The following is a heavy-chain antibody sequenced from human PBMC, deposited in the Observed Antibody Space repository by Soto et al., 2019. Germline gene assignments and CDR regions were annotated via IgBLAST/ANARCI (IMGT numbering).Heavy chain of an antibody. Sequence: SETLSLTCTVSGGSISSYYWSWIRQPPGKGLEWIGYIYYSGSTNYNPSLKSRVTISVDTSKNQFSLKLSSVTAADTAVYYCARHGAEILCFGELLPPRSYFDYWGQGTLVTVSS. V-gene: IGHV4-59*08. CDR2: IYYSGST. CDR3: ARHGAEILCFGELLPPRSYFDY. D-gene: IGHD3-10*01. CDR1: GGSISSYY. J-gene: IGHJ4*02.